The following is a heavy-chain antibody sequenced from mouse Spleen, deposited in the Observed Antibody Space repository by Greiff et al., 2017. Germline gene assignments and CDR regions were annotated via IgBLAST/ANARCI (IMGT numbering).Heavy chain of an antibody. CDR1: GYTFTDYE. D-gene: IGHD2-5*01. V-gene: IGHV1-15*01. CDR3: TRGDSNPPWFAY. CDR2: IDPETGGT. J-gene: IGHJ3*01. Sequence: VQLQQSGAELVRPGASVTLSCKASGYTFTDYEMHWVKQTPVHGLEWIGAIDPETGGTAYNQKFKGKAILTADKSSSTAYMELRSLTSEDSAVYYCTRGDSNPPWFAYWGQGTLVTVSA.